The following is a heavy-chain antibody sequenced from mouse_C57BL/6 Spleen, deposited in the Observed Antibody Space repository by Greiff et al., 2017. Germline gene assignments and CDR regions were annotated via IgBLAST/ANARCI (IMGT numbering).Heavy chain of an antibody. Sequence: QVQLKQSGAELMKPGASVKLSCKATGYTFTGYWVEWVKQRPGHGLEWIGEILPGSGSTNYNEEFKGKATFTADTSSNTVYMKLSSLTAEDSAIYYCVYYYGSPGSMDYWGQGTSVTVSS. V-gene: IGHV1-9*01. D-gene: IGHD1-1*01. CDR1: GYTFTGYW. J-gene: IGHJ4*01. CDR3: VYYYGSPGSMDY. CDR2: ILPGSGST.